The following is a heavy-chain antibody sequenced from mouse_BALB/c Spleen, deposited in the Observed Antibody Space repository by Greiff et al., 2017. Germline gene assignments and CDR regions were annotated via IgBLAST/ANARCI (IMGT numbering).Heavy chain of an antibody. CDR1: GYTFTSYN. J-gene: IGHJ2*01. Sequence: VQLQQPGAELVKPGASVKMSCKASGYTFTSYNMHWVKQTPGQGLEWIGAIYPGNGDTSYNQKFKGKATLTADKSSSTAYMQLSSLTSEDSAVYYCARYPYRSYFDYWGQGTTLTVSS. CDR3: ARYPYRSYFDY. CDR2: IYPGNGDT. V-gene: IGHV1-12*01. D-gene: IGHD2-14*01.